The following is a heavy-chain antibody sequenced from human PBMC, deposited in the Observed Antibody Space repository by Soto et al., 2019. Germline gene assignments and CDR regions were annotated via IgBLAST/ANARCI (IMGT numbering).Heavy chain of an antibody. Sequence: QVQLVQSGAEVKKPGSSVEVSCKASVGTFSSYAISWVRQAPGQGLEWMGGIIPIFGTANYAQTFQGRVTITADESTSTAYMGLSSLRSEDTAVYYCARGLTDGYNVNYWGQGTLVTVSS. CDR3: ARGLTDGYNVNY. V-gene: IGHV1-69*12. CDR1: VGTFSSYA. J-gene: IGHJ4*02. D-gene: IGHD5-12*01. CDR2: IIPIFGTA.